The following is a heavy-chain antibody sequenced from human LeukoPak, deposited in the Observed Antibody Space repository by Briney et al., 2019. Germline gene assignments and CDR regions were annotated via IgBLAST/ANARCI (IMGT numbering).Heavy chain of an antibody. CDR3: AKGSDSSGYYPDAFDI. CDR1: GFTFGSYA. CDR2: ISGSGGST. J-gene: IGHJ3*02. Sequence: GGSLRLSCAASGFTFGSYAMSWVRQAPGKGLEWVSAISGSGGSTYYADSVKGRFTISRDNSKNTLYLQMNSLRAEDTAVYYCAKGSDSSGYYPDAFDIWGQGTMVTVSS. V-gene: IGHV3-23*01. D-gene: IGHD3-22*01.